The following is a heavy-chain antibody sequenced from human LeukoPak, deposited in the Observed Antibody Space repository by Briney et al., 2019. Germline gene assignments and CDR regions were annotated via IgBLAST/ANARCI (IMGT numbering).Heavy chain of an antibody. V-gene: IGHV4-59*01. J-gene: IGHJ5*02. CDR3: ARGPYSSGFWFDP. D-gene: IGHD6-19*01. CDR1: GGSISTYY. Sequence: SETLSLTCTVSGGSISTYYWSWIRQPPGKGLEWIGYIYYSGSTNYNTSLKSRVTISVDTSKNQFSLKLSSVTAADTAVYYCARGPYSSGFWFDPWGQGTLVTVSS. CDR2: IYYSGST.